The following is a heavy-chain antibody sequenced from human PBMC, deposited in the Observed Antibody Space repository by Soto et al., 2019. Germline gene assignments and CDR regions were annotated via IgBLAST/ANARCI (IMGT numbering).Heavy chain of an antibody. CDR3: AKEYRYRYYGMDV. D-gene: IGHD1-1*01. CDR2: ISYDGSNK. Sequence: GGSLRLSCAASGFTFSSYGMHWVRQAPGKGLEWVAVISYDGSNKYYADSVKGRFTISRDNSKNTLYLQMNSLRAEDTAVYYCAKEYRYRYYGMDVWGQGTTVTVSS. J-gene: IGHJ6*02. V-gene: IGHV3-30*18. CDR1: GFTFSSYG.